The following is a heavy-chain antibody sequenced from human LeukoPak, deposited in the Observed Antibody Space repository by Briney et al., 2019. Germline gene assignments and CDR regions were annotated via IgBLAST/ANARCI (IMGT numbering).Heavy chain of an antibody. CDR3: ALFSWPYY. Sequence: TGGSLRLSCAASGFTFSSNWMHWVRHAPGKGRVWVSRKSDGSSTSYADSVKGRFTISRDNAKNTLYLQMNGLRAEDTAVYYCALFSWPYYWGQGTLVTVSS. V-gene: IGHV3-74*01. CDR1: GFTFSSNW. CDR2: KSDGSST. J-gene: IGHJ4*02.